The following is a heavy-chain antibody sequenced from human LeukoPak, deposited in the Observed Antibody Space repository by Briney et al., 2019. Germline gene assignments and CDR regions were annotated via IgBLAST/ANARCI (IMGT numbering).Heavy chain of an antibody. D-gene: IGHD6-13*01. V-gene: IGHV1-69*05. Sequence: SVKVSCKASGGTFSSYAISWVRQAPGQGLEWMGGIIPIFGTANYAQKFQGRVTITTDESTSTAYMELSSLRSEDTAAYYCARGLQGYSSSFFNYWGQGTLVTVSS. CDR1: GGTFSSYA. CDR3: ARGLQGYSSSFFNY. J-gene: IGHJ4*02. CDR2: IIPIFGTA.